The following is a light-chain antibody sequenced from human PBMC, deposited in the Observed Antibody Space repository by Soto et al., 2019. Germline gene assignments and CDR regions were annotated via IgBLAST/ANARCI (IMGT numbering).Light chain of an antibody. CDR1: SRDVGNYNF. J-gene: IGLJ1*01. CDR2: DVY. Sequence: QSVLTQPASVSGSPGQSITISCTGTSRDVGNYNFVSWYQQYPGKAPKVMIYDVYKRPSGVSNRFSGSKSGSTASLTISGLQVEDEADYYCCSYAGSSTYVFGTGTKLTVL. V-gene: IGLV2-23*02. CDR3: CSYAGSSTYV.